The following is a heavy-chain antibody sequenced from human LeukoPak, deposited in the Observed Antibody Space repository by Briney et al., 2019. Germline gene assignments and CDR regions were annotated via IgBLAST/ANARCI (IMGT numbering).Heavy chain of an antibody. CDR2: ISGSGGST. CDR1: GFTFISYA. CDR3: AKVGEQQLVPLSVGWAVRQVGYFQH. V-gene: IGHV3-23*01. Sequence: GGSLRVSCAASGFTFISYAMSWVRQAQRKGLEWVSAISGSGGSTYNADPVKGRFTISRDNSKNTLYLQMNSLRAEDTAVYYCAKVGEQQLVPLSVGWAVRQVGYFQHWGQGTLVTVSS. D-gene: IGHD6-13*01. J-gene: IGHJ1*01.